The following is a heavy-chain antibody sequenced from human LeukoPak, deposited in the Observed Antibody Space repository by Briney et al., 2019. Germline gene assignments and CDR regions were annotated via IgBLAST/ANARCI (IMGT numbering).Heavy chain of an antibody. J-gene: IGHJ4*02. V-gene: IGHV4-39*07. CDR3: ARLKRYYDYVWGSYRHTTFDY. Sequence: PSETLSLTCTVSGGSISSSSYYWGWIRQPPGKGLEWIGSIYYSGSTYYNPSLKSRVAISADMSKNQFSLKLSSVTAADTAMYYCARLKRYYDYVWGSYRHTTFDYWGQGTLVTVSS. D-gene: IGHD3-16*02. CDR1: GGSISSSSYY. CDR2: IYYSGST.